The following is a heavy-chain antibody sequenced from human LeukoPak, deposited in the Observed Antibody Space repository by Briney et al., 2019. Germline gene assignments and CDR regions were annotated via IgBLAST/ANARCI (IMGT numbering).Heavy chain of an antibody. D-gene: IGHD4-4*01. CDR2: IIPILGIA. CDR1: GGTFSSYA. CDR3: ARERGGLQVFDY. Sequence: ASVKVSCKASGGTFSSYAISWVRQAPGQGLEWMGRIIPILGIANYAQKFQGRVTITADKSTSTAYMELSSLRSEDTAVYYCARERGGLQVFDYWGQGTLVTVSS. J-gene: IGHJ4*02. V-gene: IGHV1-69*04.